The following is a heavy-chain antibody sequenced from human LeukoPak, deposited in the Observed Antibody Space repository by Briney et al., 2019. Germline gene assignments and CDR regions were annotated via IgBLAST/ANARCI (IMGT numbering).Heavy chain of an antibody. V-gene: IGHV3-48*03. Sequence: GGSLRLSCAASGFTFSNYEMNWVRQAPGRGLEWVSYISSGGSLIYYADSVKGRFTISRDNANDSLYLQMNSLRAEDTAVYYCARVGSYGYFVDYWGQGTLVTVSS. CDR3: ARVGSYGYFVDY. CDR1: GFTFSNYE. J-gene: IGHJ4*02. D-gene: IGHD5-18*01. CDR2: ISSGGSLI.